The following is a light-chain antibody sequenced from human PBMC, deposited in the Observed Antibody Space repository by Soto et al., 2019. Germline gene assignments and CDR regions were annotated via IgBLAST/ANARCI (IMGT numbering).Light chain of an antibody. CDR3: QEYDNSLWP. V-gene: IGKV3-20*01. J-gene: IGKJ1*01. Sequence: EIVLTQSPGTLSLSPGERATLSCRASQSVSSSYLAWYQQKPGQAPRLLIYDSSNRAAGIPARFSGSGSGTDFTLTVSSLEPEDFAVYYCQEYDNSLWPFGQGTK. CDR2: DSS. CDR1: QSVSSSY.